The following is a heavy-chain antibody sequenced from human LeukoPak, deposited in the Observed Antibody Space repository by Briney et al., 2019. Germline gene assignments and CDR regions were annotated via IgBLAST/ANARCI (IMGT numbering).Heavy chain of an antibody. Sequence: GGSLRLSCAASGFTFSSYWMNWARQAPGKGLEWVSAISGRGDNTYYADSAKGRITSSRDNSKNTLYLQMNSLRAEDTAVYYCAKKGAAGMNFDYWGQGTLVTVSS. CDR1: GFTFSSYW. J-gene: IGHJ4*02. V-gene: IGHV3-23*01. CDR2: ISGRGDNT. CDR3: AKKGAAGMNFDY. D-gene: IGHD6-13*01.